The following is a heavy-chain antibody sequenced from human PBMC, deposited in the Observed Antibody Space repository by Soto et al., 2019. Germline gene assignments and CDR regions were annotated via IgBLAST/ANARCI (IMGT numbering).Heavy chain of an antibody. D-gene: IGHD4-17*01. CDR3: AKDTGYGDYEDYFDY. Sequence: QVQLVESGGGVVQPGRSLRLSCAASGFTFSSYAMHWVRQAPGKGLEWVAVMSFDGSNKYYADSVQGRFTISRDNSKNTLYLQMNSLRPEDTDVYYCAKDTGYGDYEDYFDYWGQGTLVTVSS. V-gene: IGHV3-30*18. J-gene: IGHJ4*02. CDR2: MSFDGSNK. CDR1: GFTFSSYA.